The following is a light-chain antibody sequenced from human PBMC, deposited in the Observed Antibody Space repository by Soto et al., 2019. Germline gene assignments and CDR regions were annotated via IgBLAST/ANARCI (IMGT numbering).Light chain of an antibody. J-gene: IGKJ3*01. CDR3: QQCINWPMFS. CDR2: DAS. CDR1: QSVSSY. V-gene: IGKV3-11*01. Sequence: EIVLTQSPATLSLSPRDRATLSCRASQSVSSYLAWYQQRPGQAPRLLIYDASNRATGIPARFSGSGAGTDFTLAISSLEPEDFAVCYCQQCINWPMFSFGAGIKVDIK.